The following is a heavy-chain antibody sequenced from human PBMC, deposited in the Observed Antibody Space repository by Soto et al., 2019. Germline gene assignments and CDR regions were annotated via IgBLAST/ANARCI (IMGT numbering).Heavy chain of an antibody. J-gene: IGHJ4*02. CDR2: ISSSSSTI. CDR3: ASPLYDSSGYSLDC. CDR1: GVTLSSCG. V-gene: IGHV3-48*02. Sequence: PARLSCAVSGVTLSSCGMRWVRHDTGKGLEWVSFISSSSSTIYYADSVKGRFTISRDNAKNSLYLHMNSLRDEDTAVYYCASPLYDSSGYSLDCWAQGTLVSVSS. D-gene: IGHD3-22*01.